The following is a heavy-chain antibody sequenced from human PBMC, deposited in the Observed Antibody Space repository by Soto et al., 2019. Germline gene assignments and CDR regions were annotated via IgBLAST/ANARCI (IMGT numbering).Heavy chain of an antibody. J-gene: IGHJ6*03. Sequence: QVQLQQWGAGLLKPSGTLSLTCAVYGGSFSGYQWSWIRQTPGRGLEWIGEINDSGSINYNPSLKSRVTILVDTPKGQISLKLTSVTAADTAVYYCARGLILWFGELSRRGGYYYYMDVWGKGTTVTVSS. CDR2: INDSGSI. CDR1: GGSFSGYQ. V-gene: IGHV4-34*01. CDR3: ARGLILWFGELSRRGGYYYYMDV. D-gene: IGHD3-10*01.